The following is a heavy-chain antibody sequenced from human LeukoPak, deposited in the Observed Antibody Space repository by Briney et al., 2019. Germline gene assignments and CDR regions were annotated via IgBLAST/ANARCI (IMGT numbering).Heavy chain of an antibody. D-gene: IGHD6-13*01. J-gene: IGHJ5*02. CDR3: AREKGRIAAAGQRWFDP. CDR1: GYTFTSYG. CDR2: ISAYNGNT. Sequence: ASVKVSCKASGYTFTSYGISWVRQAPGQGLEWMGWISAYNGNTNYAQKLQGRVTMTTDTSTSTAYMELRSLRSDDTAVYYCAREKGRIAAAGQRWFDPWGQGTLVTVSS. V-gene: IGHV1-18*01.